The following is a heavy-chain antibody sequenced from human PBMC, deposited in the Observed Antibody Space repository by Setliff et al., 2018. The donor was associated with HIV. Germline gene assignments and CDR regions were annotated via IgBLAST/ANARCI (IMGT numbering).Heavy chain of an antibody. CDR1: GGSISSYY. V-gene: IGHV4-59*08. CDR3: ARGGGVAVTTTGGTASFDY. J-gene: IGHJ4*02. D-gene: IGHD2-15*01. Sequence: SETLSLTCTVSGGSISSYYWSWIRQPPGKGLEWIGYIYYSGSTNYNPSLKSRVSISLDTSKNQFSLKLSSVTATDTAVYFCARGGGVAVTTTGGTASFDYWDQGTLVTVSS. CDR2: IYYSGST.